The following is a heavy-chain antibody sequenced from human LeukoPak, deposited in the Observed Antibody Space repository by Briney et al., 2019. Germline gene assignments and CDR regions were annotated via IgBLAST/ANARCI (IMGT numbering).Heavy chain of an antibody. D-gene: IGHD2-15*01. Sequence: SVKVSCKASGGTFSSYAISWVRQAPGQGLEWMGGIIPIFGTANYAQKFQGRVTITADESTSTAYMELSSLRSEDTAVYYCARAARCSGGSCRQIYFDYWGQGTLVTVSS. CDR2: IIPIFGTA. V-gene: IGHV1-69*13. J-gene: IGHJ4*02. CDR1: GGTFSSYA. CDR3: ARAARCSGGSCRQIYFDY.